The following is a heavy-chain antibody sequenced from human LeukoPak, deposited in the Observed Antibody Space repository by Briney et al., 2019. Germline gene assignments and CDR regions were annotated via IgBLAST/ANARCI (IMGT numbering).Heavy chain of an antibody. CDR1: GFTFSSYA. V-gene: IGHV3-23*01. Sequence: GGSLRLSCAASGFTFSSYALSWVRQAPGKGLEWVSAISGSGGSTYYADSVKGRFTISRDNSKNTLYLQMNSLRAEDTAVYYCAKVGDGYNSIDYWGQGTLVTVSS. D-gene: IGHD5-24*01. CDR2: ISGSGGST. J-gene: IGHJ4*02. CDR3: AKVGDGYNSIDY.